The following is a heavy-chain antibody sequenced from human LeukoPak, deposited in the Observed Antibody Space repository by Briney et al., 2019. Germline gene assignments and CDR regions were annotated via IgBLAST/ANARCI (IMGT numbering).Heavy chain of an antibody. V-gene: IGHV6-1*01. CDR3: ARGSRIAYYYYMDV. D-gene: IGHD3-16*02. J-gene: IGHJ6*03. CDR1: GDSVSSNTAA. CDR2: TYYRSKWLN. Sequence: SQTLSLTCAISGDSVSSNTAAWNWIRQSPSRGLEWLGRTYYRSKWLNDYAVSVKSRIILNADTSKNQFSLQLRSVTPDDTAVYYCARGSRIAYYYYMDVWGKGTTVTVSS.